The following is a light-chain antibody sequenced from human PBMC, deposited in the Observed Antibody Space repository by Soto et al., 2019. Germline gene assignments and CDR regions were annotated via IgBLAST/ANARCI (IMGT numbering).Light chain of an antibody. CDR2: SAS. J-gene: IGKJ1*01. CDR1: HSISDS. CDR3: QQYNNLPQT. V-gene: IGKV3D-15*02. Sequence: ITQDLARLSASHGRRATLSCMCRHSISDSLAWYQQKPGQAPRLLIYSASRRATGFPDRFSGSGSGTDFTLTISSLQAEDFAVYYCQQYNNLPQTFGQGTKVDI.